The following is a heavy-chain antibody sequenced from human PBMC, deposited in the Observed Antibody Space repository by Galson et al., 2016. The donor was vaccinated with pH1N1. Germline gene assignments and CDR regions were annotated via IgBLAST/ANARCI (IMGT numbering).Heavy chain of an antibody. J-gene: IGHJ4*02. CDR3: ARGIRGSYPDRTYYFDS. CDR1: GDSISRSHYY. V-gene: IGHV4-30-4*01. Sequence: TLSLTCTVSGDSISRSHYYWSWIRQPPGKGLEWIGFIYYSETIYYNPSLKSRVTISLDTFKNQFSLRLRSVTAADTAVYYCARGIRGSYPDRTYYFDSWGQGTLVTVSS. D-gene: IGHD1-26*01. CDR2: IYYSETI.